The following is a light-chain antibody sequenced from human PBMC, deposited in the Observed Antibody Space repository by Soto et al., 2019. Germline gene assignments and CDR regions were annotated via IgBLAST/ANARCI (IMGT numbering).Light chain of an antibody. CDR2: LGS. CDR3: RQALQSPLT. J-gene: IGKJ5*01. V-gene: IGKV2-28*01. Sequence: DIVMTQSPLSLPVTPGEPASISCRSSQSLLHSNGYNYLDWYLQKPGQSPKLLIYLGSNRVSGVPERFSGSGSGTDFTLKISRVEAEDGGVYYCRQALQSPLTFGQGTRLEIK. CDR1: QSLLHSNGYNY.